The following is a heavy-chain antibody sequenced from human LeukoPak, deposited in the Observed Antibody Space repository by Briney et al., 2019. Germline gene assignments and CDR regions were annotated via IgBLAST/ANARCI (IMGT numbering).Heavy chain of an antibody. V-gene: IGHV4-34*01. D-gene: IGHD3-10*01. CDR1: GGSFSGYY. CDR3: ARGPSRVLDY. Sequence: PSETLSLTCAVYGGSFSGYYWSWIRQPPGKGLEWIGEINHSGSTNYNPSLKSRVTISVDTSKNQLSLKLSSVTAADTAVYYCARGPSRVLDYWGQGTLVTVSS. CDR2: INHSGST. J-gene: IGHJ4*02.